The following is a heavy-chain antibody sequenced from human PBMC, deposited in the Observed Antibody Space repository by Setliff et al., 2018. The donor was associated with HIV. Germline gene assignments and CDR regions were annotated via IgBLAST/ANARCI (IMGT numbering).Heavy chain of an antibody. V-gene: IGHV3-15*01. D-gene: IGHD5-12*01. CDR2: IKSKTDGGTT. CDR1: GFTFWSHS. J-gene: IGHJ5*02. Sequence: GGSLRLSCAASGFTFWSHSMLWVRQAPGKGLEWVGHIKSKTDGGTTDYAAPVKGRFTISRDDSKTTLYLQMNNLKTEDTAVYYCTTEDPWLRFGHWGQGTLVTVSS. CDR3: TTEDPWLRFGH.